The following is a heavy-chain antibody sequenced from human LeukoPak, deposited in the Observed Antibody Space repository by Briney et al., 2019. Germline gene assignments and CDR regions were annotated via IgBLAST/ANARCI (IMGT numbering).Heavy chain of an antibody. J-gene: IGHJ4*02. Sequence: GGSLRLSCAASGFTFSSYGMHWVRQAPGKGLEWVAFIRYDGSNKYYSDSVKGRFTISRDNSKNTLYLQMNSLRAEDTAVYYCARRAGAYSHPYDYWGQGTLVTVSS. CDR1: GFTFSSYG. D-gene: IGHD4/OR15-4a*01. CDR3: ARRAGAYSHPYDY. V-gene: IGHV3-30*02. CDR2: IRYDGSNK.